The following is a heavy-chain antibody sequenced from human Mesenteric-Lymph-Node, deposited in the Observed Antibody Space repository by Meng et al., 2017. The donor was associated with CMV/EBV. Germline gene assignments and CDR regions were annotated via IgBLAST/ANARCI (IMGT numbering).Heavy chain of an antibody. D-gene: IGHD5-18*01. CDR2: INPDNGGT. J-gene: IGHJ4*02. CDR1: TYTFTGYY. Sequence: ASVKVSCKASTYTFTGYYIHWVRQAPGQGLEWMGWINPDNGGTNYAQKFQGRVTMARDTSISTAYMELSRLRSDDTAVYYCARVRDTAMVVYCFDFWGQGTLVTVSS. CDR3: ARVRDTAMVVYCFDF. V-gene: IGHV1-2*02.